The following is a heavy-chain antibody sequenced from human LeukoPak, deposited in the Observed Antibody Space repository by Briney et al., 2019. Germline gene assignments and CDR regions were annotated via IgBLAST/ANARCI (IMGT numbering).Heavy chain of an antibody. D-gene: IGHD3-10*01. CDR1: GYTFIGYY. CDR3: ARGYSGSGSYGLDWFDP. J-gene: IGHJ5*02. V-gene: IGHV1-2*02. Sequence: ASVKVSCKASGYTFIGYYIYWVRQAPGQGLEWMGWISPNNGGTNYAQKFQGRVTMTRDTSISTAYMELSSLRSDDTAVYYCARGYSGSGSYGLDWFDPWGQGTLVTVSS. CDR2: ISPNNGGT.